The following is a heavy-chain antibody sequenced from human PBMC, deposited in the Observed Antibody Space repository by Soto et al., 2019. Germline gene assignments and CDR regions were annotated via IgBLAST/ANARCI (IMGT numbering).Heavy chain of an antibody. CDR3: ARGDEVATTSSRGMDV. Sequence: QVQLVQSGAEVKKPGASVKVSCKASGYTFTSYDINWVRQATGQGLEWMGWMNPNSGNTGYAQKFQGRVTMTRNTYISTAYMELSSLRSEDTAVYYCARGDEVATTSSRGMDVWGQGTTVTVSS. D-gene: IGHD5-12*01. CDR1: GYTFTSYD. J-gene: IGHJ6*02. CDR2: MNPNSGNT. V-gene: IGHV1-8*01.